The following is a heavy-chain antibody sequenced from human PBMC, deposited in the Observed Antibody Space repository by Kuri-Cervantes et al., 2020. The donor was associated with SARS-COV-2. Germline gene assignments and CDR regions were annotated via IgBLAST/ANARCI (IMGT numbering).Heavy chain of an antibody. D-gene: IGHD6-19*01. J-gene: IGHJ6*02. V-gene: IGHV3-73*01. Sequence: GESLKISCAASGFTFSGSAMHWVRQASGKGLEWVGRIRSKANSYATAYAASVKGRFTISRDDSKNTAYLQMNSLKTEDTAVYYCTRSVAGRLGMDVWGQGTTVTVSS. CDR3: TRSVAGRLGMDV. CDR2: IRSKANSYAT. CDR1: GFTFSGSA.